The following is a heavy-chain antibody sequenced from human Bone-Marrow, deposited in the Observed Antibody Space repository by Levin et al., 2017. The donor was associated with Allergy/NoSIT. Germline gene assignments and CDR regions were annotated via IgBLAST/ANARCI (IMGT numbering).Heavy chain of an antibody. D-gene: IGHD3-9*01. Sequence: PGGSLRLSCVASGFTFDSYGIHWVRQAPGKGLEWVAVVSFDGDNKFYSDSAKGRFTISRDNSKNTAYLQMNGLRTEDTALYFCGKDNRFYDVLTSSYRPGAFDMWGQGTMVSVSS. J-gene: IGHJ3*02. CDR3: GKDNRFYDVLTSSYRPGAFDM. CDR2: VSFDGDNK. CDR1: GFTFDSYG. V-gene: IGHV3-30*18.